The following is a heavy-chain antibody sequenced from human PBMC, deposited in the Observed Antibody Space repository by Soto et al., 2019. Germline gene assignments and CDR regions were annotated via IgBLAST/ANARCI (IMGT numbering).Heavy chain of an antibody. D-gene: IGHD3-10*01. J-gene: IGHJ5*02. Sequence: QVHLVESGGGVVQPGGSLRLSCVASGFTFSTSGMHWVRQAPGEGLQWVTVIYSDGSNMYYSDSVKGRFTVSRDASKNTLYLQNNGLRADDTAIYYCAEINRFGSSPHGGGGFDHWGQGTLVTVSS. CDR2: IYSDGSNM. V-gene: IGHV3-33*01. CDR3: AEINRFGSSPHGGGGFDH. CDR1: GFTFSTSG.